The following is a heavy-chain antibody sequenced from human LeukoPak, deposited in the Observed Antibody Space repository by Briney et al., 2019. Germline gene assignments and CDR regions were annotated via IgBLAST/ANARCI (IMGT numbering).Heavy chain of an antibody. CDR2: IWYDGSKK. Sequence: GGSLRPSCEASGSTFSSYGMHWVRQAPGKGLEWVAVIWYDGSKKYYGDSVKGRFTISRDNSKNTLYLQMNSLRGEDTAIYYCARDLAARHFDYWGQGTLVTVSS. CDR3: ARDLAARHFDY. CDR1: GSTFSSYG. V-gene: IGHV3-33*01. D-gene: IGHD6-6*01. J-gene: IGHJ4*02.